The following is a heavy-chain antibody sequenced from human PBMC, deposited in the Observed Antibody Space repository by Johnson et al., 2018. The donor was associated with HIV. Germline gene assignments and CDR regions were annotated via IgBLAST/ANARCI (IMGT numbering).Heavy chain of an antibody. J-gene: IGHJ3*02. Sequence: VQLVESGGGLIQPGGSLRLSCAASGLTVSSSYMSWVRQAPGKGLEWVSVIYSGGGTYYVDSVKGRFTISRDNSDNTLYVQMNNLIAEYTAVYYCARVSYDGILKTVGAFDIWGQGTMVTVSS. D-gene: IGHD3-16*01. CDR3: ARVSYDGILKTVGAFDI. CDR2: IYSGGGT. V-gene: IGHV3-53*01. CDR1: GLTVSSSY.